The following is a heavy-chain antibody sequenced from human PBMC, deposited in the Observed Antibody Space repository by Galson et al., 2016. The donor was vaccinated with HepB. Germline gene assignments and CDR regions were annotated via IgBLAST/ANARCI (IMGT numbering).Heavy chain of an antibody. CDR2: ILHSGET. V-gene: IGHV4-34*01. CDR3: LRGVGPSSSVEG. D-gene: IGHD6-13*01. CDR1: GGAFRGYY. J-gene: IGHJ4*01. Sequence: SETLSLTCGVFGGAFRGYYWTWIRQAPGKGLEWVGEILHSGETNYNPSLKGRLTLSVDTSKKQISLNLTSLTAADTAVYYCLRGVGPSSSVEGWGHGTLVTVSS.